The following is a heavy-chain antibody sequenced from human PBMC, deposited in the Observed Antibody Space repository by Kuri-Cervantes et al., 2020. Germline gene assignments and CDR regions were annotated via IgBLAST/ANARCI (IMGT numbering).Heavy chain of an antibody. D-gene: IGHD3-16*02. CDR3: ATGPTSNVLGSYRYGWFAP. J-gene: IGHJ5*02. Sequence: ASVKVSCKASGYTFTGYYMHWVRQAPGQGLEWMGWINPNSGGTNYAQKFQGRVTMTRDTSISTAYMELSRLRSEDTAVYYCATGPTSNVLGSYRYGWFAPWGQGTLVTVSS. CDR2: INPNSGGT. CDR1: GYTFTGYY. V-gene: IGHV1-2*02.